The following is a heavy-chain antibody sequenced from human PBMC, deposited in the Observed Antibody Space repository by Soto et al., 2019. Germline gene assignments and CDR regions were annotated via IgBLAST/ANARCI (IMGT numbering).Heavy chain of an antibody. CDR3: ASGTLFCAGDCYFEH. D-gene: IGHD2-21*02. CDR1: KTTFSDYG. Sequence: QVPLVQSGPEVKKPGSSVNISCTAPKTTFSDYGLNWVRQAPGQGLEWMGGIIPVLGTINYAQKFQGRVTINADKSSNTVYMAVSSLTSEDTAVYYCASGTLFCAGDCYFEHWGLGTVVTVSS. CDR2: IIPVLGTI. V-gene: IGHV1-69*06. J-gene: IGHJ4*02.